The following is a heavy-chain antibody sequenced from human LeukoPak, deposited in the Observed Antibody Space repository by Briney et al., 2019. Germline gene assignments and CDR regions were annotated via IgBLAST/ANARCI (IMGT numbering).Heavy chain of an antibody. J-gene: IGHJ4*02. CDR1: GFTFSSYE. CDR3: ARDFGLGAPYFDY. V-gene: IGHV3-48*03. CDR2: IFSRGTTI. Sequence: PGGCLRPSCAAAGFTFSSYEMNWVRQAPGKGREWVSYIFSRGTTIYYADSVKGPFTTSRDNAKNSLYLQMNSLRAEDTPVYYCARDFGLGAPYFDYWGQGTLVTVSS. D-gene: IGHD3/OR15-3a*01.